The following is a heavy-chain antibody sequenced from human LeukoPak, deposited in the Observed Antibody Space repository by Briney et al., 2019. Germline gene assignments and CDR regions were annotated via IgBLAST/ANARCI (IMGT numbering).Heavy chain of an antibody. J-gene: IGHJ4*02. CDR1: GFTFSSYA. CDR2: ISYDGSNK. CDR3: ARDREERLLWFGELLSGQDY. Sequence: GRSLRLSCAASGFTFSSYAMHWVRQAPGKGLEWVAVISYDGSNKYYADSVKGRFTISRDNSKNTLYLQMNSLRAEDTAVYYCARDREERLLWFGELLSGQDYWGQGTLVTVSS. V-gene: IGHV3-30-3*01. D-gene: IGHD3-10*01.